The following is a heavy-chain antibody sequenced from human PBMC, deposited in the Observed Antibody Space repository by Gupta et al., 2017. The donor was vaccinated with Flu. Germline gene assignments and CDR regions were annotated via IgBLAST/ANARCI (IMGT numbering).Heavy chain of an antibody. CDR1: GSAFSTLA. D-gene: IGHD3-10*01. Sequence: EVQLVESGGGLVQPGSSLRLSCAAYGSAFSTLAMHWVRQVPPKGLEWVAGISWCSDTIAYEESVKGRFTISRDNAKNSLFLQMDNLRTEYTALYYCVSDGTVGSYVPTDSHFDLWGKGTLVTVSS. V-gene: IGHV3-9*01. CDR3: VSDGTVGSYVPTDSHFDL. CDR2: ISWCSDTI. J-gene: IGHJ4*02.